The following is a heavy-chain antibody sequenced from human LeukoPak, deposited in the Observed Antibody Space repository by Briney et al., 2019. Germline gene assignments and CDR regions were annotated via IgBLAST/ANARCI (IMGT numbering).Heavy chain of an antibody. D-gene: IGHD2/OR15-2a*01. J-gene: IGHJ3*02. V-gene: IGHV1-2*02. CDR2: INPNSGVT. CDR1: GYIFIGYY. CDR3: ARDARIAFDI. Sequence: ASVKVSCKASGYIFIGYYMHWVRQAPGQGLEWMGWINPNSGVTNYVQNFQGRVTMTRDTSISTAYMELSRLRSDDTAVYYCARDARIAFDIWGQGTMVTVSS.